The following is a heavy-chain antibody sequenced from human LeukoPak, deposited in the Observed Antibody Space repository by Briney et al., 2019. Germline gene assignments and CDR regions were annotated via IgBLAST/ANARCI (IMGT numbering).Heavy chain of an antibody. CDR2: VRDKSNGYIP. CDR3: AREDFTSGPDLHY. D-gene: IGHD2-8*01. V-gene: IGHV3-72*01. J-gene: IGHJ4*02. Sequence: GGSLRLSCAASGFTFSDHYMNWVRQAPGKGLEWVGRVRDKSNGYIPDYAASVKGRFIISRDDSKNSLYLQMNSLKTEDTAAYYCAREDFTSGPDLHYWGQGTLVTVSS. CDR1: GFTFSDHY.